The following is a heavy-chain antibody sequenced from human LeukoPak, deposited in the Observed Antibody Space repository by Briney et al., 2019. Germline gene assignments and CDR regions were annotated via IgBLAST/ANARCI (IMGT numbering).Heavy chain of an antibody. CDR1: GLTFNTYW. D-gene: IGHD3-3*01. CDR2: IKKDGSET. J-gene: IGHJ4*02. V-gene: IGHV3-7*01. CDR3: MAGVGWQSDY. Sequence: GGSLRLSCVASGLTFNTYWMNWVRQAPGKGPEWVANIKKDGSETYYVESAKGRFTISRDNAKNSVYLQMNSLRVEDTAVYYCMAGVGWQSDYWGQGTLVTVSS.